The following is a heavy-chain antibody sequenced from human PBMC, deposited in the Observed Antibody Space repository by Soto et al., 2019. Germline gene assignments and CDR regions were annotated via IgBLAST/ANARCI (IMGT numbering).Heavy chain of an antibody. V-gene: IGHV1-24*01. CDR3: ATVPLPIVATMFDY. CDR2: FDPEDGET. D-gene: IGHD5-12*01. CDR1: GYTLTELS. Sequence: ASVKVSCKVSGYTLTELSMHWVRQAPGKGLEWMGGFDPEDGETIYAQKFQGRVTMTEDKSTDTAYMELSSLRSEDTAVYYCATVPLPIVATMFDYWGQGTLVTVSS. J-gene: IGHJ4*02.